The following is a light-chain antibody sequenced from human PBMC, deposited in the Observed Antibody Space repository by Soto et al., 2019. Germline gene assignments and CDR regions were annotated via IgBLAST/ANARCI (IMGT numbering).Light chain of an antibody. CDR2: GAS. CDR1: QSVDIS. J-gene: IGKJ1*01. CDR3: QQYNSWPPT. V-gene: IGKV3-15*01. Sequence: ELVLTQSPATLSVSPGERVILSFRASQSVDISLAWYQQKPGQAPRLLIYGASTRATGIPARFSGSGSGTEFTLTISSLQSEDFAVYYCQQYNSWPPTFGQGTKVDIK.